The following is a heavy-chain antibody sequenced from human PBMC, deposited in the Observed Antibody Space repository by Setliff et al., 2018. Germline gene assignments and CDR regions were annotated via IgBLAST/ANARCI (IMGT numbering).Heavy chain of an antibody. J-gene: IGHJ4*02. V-gene: IGHV3-33*08. CDR1: GVPLSGHY. Sequence: PSETLSLTCAVYGVPLSGHYWTWVRQTPGKGLEWVAVIWHDGGNKYHADSVKGRFTISRDNSKNTLYLQMNSLRPEDTAVYYCARTCSGSGCYAGLESWGQGTPVTVSS. CDR2: IWHDGGNK. D-gene: IGHD2-15*01. CDR3: ARTCSGSGCYAGLES.